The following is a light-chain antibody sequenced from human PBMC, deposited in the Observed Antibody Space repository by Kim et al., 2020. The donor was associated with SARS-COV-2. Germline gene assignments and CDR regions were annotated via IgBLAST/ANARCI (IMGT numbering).Light chain of an antibody. CDR3: NSRDNSGNHLL. J-gene: IGLJ2*01. V-gene: IGLV3-19*01. CDR1: SLRSYY. CDR2: GKN. Sequence: SSELTQDPAVSVALGQTVRITCQGDSLRSYYTSWYQQKAGQAPVLVIYGKNNRPSGIPDRFSGSRSGNTASLTITGAQAEDEADYYCNSRDNSGNHLLFGGGTKLTVL.